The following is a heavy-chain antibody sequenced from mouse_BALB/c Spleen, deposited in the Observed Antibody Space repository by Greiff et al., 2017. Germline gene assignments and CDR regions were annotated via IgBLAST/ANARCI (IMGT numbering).Heavy chain of an antibody. D-gene: IGHD2-14*01. CDR1: GYTFTSYW. CDR3: AREGYDEGFAY. V-gene: IGHV1-7*01. J-gene: IGHJ3*01. CDR2: INPSTGYT. Sequence: QVQLKQSGAELAKPGASVKMSCKASGYTFTSYWMHWVKQRPGQGLEWIGYINPSTGYTEYNQKFKDKATLTADKSSSTAYMQLSSLTSEDSAVYYCAREGYDEGFAYWGQGTLVTVSA.